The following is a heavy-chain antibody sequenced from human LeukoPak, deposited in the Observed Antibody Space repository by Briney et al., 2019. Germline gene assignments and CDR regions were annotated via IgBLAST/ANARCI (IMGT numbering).Heavy chain of an antibody. D-gene: IGHD2-2*01. V-gene: IGHV5-51*01. J-gene: IGHJ4*02. CDR1: GYSFTSYW. CDR2: IYPGDSDT. CDR3: ARPSYCSSTSCYDPHSFDY. Sequence: GESLKISCKGSGYSFTSYWIGWVRQMPGKGLEWMGIIYPGDSDTRYSPSFQGQVTISADKSISTAYLQWSSLKASDTAMYYCARPSYCSSTSCYDPHSFDYWGQGTLVTVSS.